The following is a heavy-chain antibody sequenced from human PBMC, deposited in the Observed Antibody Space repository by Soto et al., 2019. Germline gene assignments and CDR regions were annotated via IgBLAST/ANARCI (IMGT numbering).Heavy chain of an antibody. CDR2: ISYDGSNK. Sequence: HPGGSLRLSCAASGFTFSSYAMHWVRQAPGKGLEWVAVISYDGSNKYYADSVKGRFTISRDNSKNTLYLQMNSLRAEDTAVYYCARAIGQQLVPFDYWGQGTLVTVSS. V-gene: IGHV3-30-3*01. D-gene: IGHD6-13*01. CDR1: GFTFSSYA. CDR3: ARAIGQQLVPFDY. J-gene: IGHJ4*02.